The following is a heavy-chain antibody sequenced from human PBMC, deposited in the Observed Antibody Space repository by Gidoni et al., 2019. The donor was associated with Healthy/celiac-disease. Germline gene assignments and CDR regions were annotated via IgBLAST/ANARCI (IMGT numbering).Heavy chain of an antibody. V-gene: IGHV3-21*01. CDR3: ARAAPPPSAFDI. J-gene: IGHJ3*02. CDR2: ISISSSYI. CDR1: GFTFRSDS. Sequence: EVQLVASGGGLVKPGGSLRLSCSAPGFTFRSDSMNWVRQAPGKGLEWVSSISISSSYIYYADSVKGRFTISRENAKNSLYLERNSLRAEATAVYYCARAAPPPSAFDIWGQGTMVTVSS.